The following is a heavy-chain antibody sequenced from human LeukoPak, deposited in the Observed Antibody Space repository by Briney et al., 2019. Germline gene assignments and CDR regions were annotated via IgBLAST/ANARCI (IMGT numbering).Heavy chain of an antibody. Sequence: TGGSLRLSCAASGFTFSSYEMNWVRQAPGKGLAWVSYITSSGSTIYYADSVKGRFTISRDNAKNSLYLQMNSLRAEDTAVYYCAREIAGTVTTFADYWGQGTLVTVSS. D-gene: IGHD4-17*01. J-gene: IGHJ4*02. CDR1: GFTFSSYE. CDR3: AREIAGTVTTFADY. CDR2: ITSSGSTI. V-gene: IGHV3-48*03.